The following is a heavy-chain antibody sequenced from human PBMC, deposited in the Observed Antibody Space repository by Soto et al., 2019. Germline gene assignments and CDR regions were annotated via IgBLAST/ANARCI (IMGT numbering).Heavy chain of an antibody. CDR2: ISYDGSNK. V-gene: IGHV3-30-3*01. CDR3: ASDARSYSINYYFEY. J-gene: IGHJ4*01. Sequence: GGSLRLSCAASGFTFSSYAMHWVRQAPGKGLEWVAVISYDGSNKYYADSVKGRFTISRDNSKNTLYLQMESLRAEDTAVYCCASDARSYSINYYFEYRGQGNLVTVSS. CDR1: GFTFSSYA. D-gene: IGHD1-26*01.